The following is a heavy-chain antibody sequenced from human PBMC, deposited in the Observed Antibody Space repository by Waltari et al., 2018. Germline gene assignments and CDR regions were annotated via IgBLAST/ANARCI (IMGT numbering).Heavy chain of an antibody. D-gene: IGHD7-27*01. J-gene: IGHJ5*02. V-gene: IGHV3-23*01. CDR2: ISGSGGST. Sequence: EVQLLESGGGLVQPGGSLRLSCAASGFTFSRYAMSWVRQAPGKGLEWVSAISGSGGSTYYADSVKGRFTISRDNSKNTLYLQMNSLRAEDTAVYYCAKASFITGDLGWFDPWGQGTLVTVSS. CDR3: AKASFITGDLGWFDP. CDR1: GFTFSRYA.